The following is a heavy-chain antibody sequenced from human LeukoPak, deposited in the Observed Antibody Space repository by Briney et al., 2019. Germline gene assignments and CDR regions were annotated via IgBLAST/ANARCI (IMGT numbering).Heavy chain of an antibody. CDR1: GYTFTSYG. V-gene: IGHV1-18*01. CDR3: ARDNSKVYYFDY. Sequence: ASVKVSCKASGYTFTSYGISWVRQAPGQGLEWMGWISAYNGNTNYAQKLQGRVTMTTDTSTSTAYMGLRSLRSDDTAVYYCARDNSKVYYFDYWGQGTLVTVSS. D-gene: IGHD2/OR15-2a*01. J-gene: IGHJ4*02. CDR2: ISAYNGNT.